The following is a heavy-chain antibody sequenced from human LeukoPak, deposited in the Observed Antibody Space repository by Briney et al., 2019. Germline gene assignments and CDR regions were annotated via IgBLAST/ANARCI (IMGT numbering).Heavy chain of an antibody. J-gene: IGHJ4*02. CDR1: GFTFSSYA. V-gene: IGHV3-23*01. Sequence: GGSLRLSCAASGFTFSSYAMSWVRQAPGKGLEWVSAISGSGGSTYYADSVKGRFTISRDNSKNTLYLQMNSLRAEDTAVYYCAKDSNVLRYFDWLNYFDYWGQGTLVTVSS. D-gene: IGHD3-9*01. CDR3: AKDSNVLRYFDWLNYFDY. CDR2: ISGSGGST.